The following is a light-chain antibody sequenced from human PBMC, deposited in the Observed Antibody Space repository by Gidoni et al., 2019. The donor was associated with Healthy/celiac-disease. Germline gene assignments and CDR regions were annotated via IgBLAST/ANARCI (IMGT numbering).Light chain of an antibody. CDR2: GNS. CDR1: SSNIGAGYD. CDR3: QSYDSSLSGSKV. V-gene: IGLV1-40*01. Sequence: SVLTQPPSLSGAPVQRVTISCTGSSSNIGAGYDVHWYQQLPGTAPKLLIYGNSNRPSGVPDRFSGYKSGTSASLAITGLQAEDEADYYCQSYDSSLSGSKVFGGGTKLTVL. J-gene: IGLJ2*01.